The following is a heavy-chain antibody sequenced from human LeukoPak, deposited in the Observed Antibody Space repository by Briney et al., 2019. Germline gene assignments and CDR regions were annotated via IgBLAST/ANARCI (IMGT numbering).Heavy chain of an antibody. V-gene: IGHV4-39*07. CDR2: FSYSGST. CDR1: GGSISGSPYY. Sequence: SETLSLTCTVSGGSISGSPYYWGWIRQPPGKGLESIGSFSYSGSTYSNPSLKSRVTISVDTSKNQFSLKLNSVTAADTAVYYCARENRGYYFDNSGYTVNFDYWGQGTLVTVSS. J-gene: IGHJ4*02. CDR3: ARENRGYYFDNSGYTVNFDY. D-gene: IGHD3-22*01.